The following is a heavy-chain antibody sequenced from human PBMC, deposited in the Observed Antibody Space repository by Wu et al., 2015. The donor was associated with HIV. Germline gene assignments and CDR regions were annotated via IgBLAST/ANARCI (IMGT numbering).Heavy chain of an antibody. CDR3: ARVLESTAPTTIFGVTDLYYMDV. V-gene: IGHV1-2*02. CDR1: GYTFTGYY. J-gene: IGHJ6*03. Sequence: QVQLVQSGAEVKKPGASVKVSCKASGYTFTGYYIHWVRQAPGQGLEWVGWINPNTGGTNYAQNFQDSVTMTRDTSINTVYMELKRLRSDDTAVYYCARVLESTAPTTIFGVTDLYYMDVVGHRDHGHRLL. D-gene: IGHD3-3*01. CDR2: INPNTGGT.